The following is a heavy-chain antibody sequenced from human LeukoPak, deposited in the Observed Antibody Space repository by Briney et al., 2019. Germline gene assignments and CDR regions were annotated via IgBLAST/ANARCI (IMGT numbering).Heavy chain of an antibody. Sequence: SXXLPLTCAVAGYSFSSGDYWGWIRPPPGKGLEWIGSIYNSGSTYYNPSLKRRVTISVAPSNNQFSLKLTSVSAADTAVYHCARISSLSSFLAVWGKGTTLTVSS. CDR2: IYNSGST. CDR3: ARISSLSSFLAV. V-gene: IGHV4-38-2*01. D-gene: IGHD2/OR15-2a*01. CDR1: GYSFSSGDY. J-gene: IGHJ6*03.